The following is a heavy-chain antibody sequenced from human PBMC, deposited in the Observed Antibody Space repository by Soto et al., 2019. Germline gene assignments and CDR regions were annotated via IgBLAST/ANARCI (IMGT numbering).Heavy chain of an antibody. J-gene: IGHJ6*02. CDR2: IIPISDTT. D-gene: IGHD2-2*01. CDR3: ARAQGSSTSLEIYYYYYYGMDV. CDR1: GGTFSSYA. Sequence: QVPLVQSGAEVKKPGSSVKVSCKASGGTFSSYAISWVRQAPGQGLEWMGGIIPISDTTNYAQKFQGRVTITADESTGTAYMELGSLRSEDTAVYYCARAQGSSTSLEIYYYYYYGMDVWGQGTTVTVSS. V-gene: IGHV1-69*01.